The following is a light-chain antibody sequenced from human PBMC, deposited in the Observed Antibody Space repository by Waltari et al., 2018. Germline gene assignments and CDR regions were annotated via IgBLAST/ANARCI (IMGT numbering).Light chain of an antibody. CDR1: SSNIGSNT. CDR2: SNN. V-gene: IGLV1-44*01. CDR3: ATWDDSLNAVV. Sequence: QSVLTKPPSASGTPGQRVTIACSGSSSNIGSNTVNWYQQLPGTAPKLLIYSNNQRPSGVPDLFSCAKSGTSASLAISGLQSEDEADYYCATWDDSLNAVVFGGGTKLTVL. J-gene: IGLJ2*01.